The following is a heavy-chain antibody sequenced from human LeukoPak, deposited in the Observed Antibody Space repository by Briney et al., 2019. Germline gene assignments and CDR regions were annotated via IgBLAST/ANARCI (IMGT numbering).Heavy chain of an antibody. D-gene: IGHD5-18*01. CDR1: GYTFTGYY. Sequence: ASVKVSCKASGYTFTGYYMHWVRQAPGQGLEWMGWINPNSGGTSYAQKFQGRVTMTRDTSISTAYMELSRLRSDDTAVYYCARDRSPAPGRSYGRGHFDYWGQGTLVTVSS. J-gene: IGHJ4*02. CDR2: INPNSGGT. V-gene: IGHV1-2*02. CDR3: ARDRSPAPGRSYGRGHFDY.